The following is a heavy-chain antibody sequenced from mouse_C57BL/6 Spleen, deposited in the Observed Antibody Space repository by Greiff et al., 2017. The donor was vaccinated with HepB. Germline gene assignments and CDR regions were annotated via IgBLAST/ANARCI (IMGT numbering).Heavy chain of an antibody. V-gene: IGHV3-6*01. J-gene: IGHJ3*01. CDR3: ARDGYPFAD. Sequence: EVKLMESGPGLVKPSQSLSLTCSATGYSITSGYYWNWIRQFPGNKLEWMGYISYDGSNNYNPSLKNRISITRDTSKNQFFLKLNSVATEDTATYYCARDGYPFADWGQGALVTVAA. CDR1: GYSITSGYY. CDR2: ISYDGSN. D-gene: IGHD2-2*01.